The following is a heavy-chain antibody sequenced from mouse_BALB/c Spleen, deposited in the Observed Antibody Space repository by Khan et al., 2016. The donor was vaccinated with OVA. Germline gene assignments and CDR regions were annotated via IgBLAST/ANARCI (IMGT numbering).Heavy chain of an antibody. CDR3: VKGDDYDGTY. V-gene: IGHV9-3-1*01. J-gene: IGHJ3*01. CDR2: INTYTGET. Sequence: QIQLVQSGPELKKPGEMVKISCKASGYTFTNYGMNWVKQAPGKGLKWMGWINTYTGETTYTDDFKGQFAFSLETSATTAYLQINSLKNEDTATYFCVKGDDYDGTYWGQGTLVTVST. CDR1: GYTFTNYG. D-gene: IGHD2-4*01.